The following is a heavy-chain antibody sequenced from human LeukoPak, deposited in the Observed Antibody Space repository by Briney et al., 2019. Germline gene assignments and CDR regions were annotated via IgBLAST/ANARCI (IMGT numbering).Heavy chain of an antibody. V-gene: IGHV3-33*01. D-gene: IGHD3-22*01. CDR3: ARDIPTYYYDSSGYYHYADLYYGMDV. Sequence: PGRSLRLSCAASGFTFSSYGMHWVRQAPGKGLEWVAVIWYDGSNKYYADSVKGRFTISRDNSKNTLYLQMNSLRDEDTAVYYCARDIPTYYYDSSGYYHYADLYYGMDVWGQGTTVTVSS. CDR1: GFTFSSYG. CDR2: IWYDGSNK. J-gene: IGHJ6*02.